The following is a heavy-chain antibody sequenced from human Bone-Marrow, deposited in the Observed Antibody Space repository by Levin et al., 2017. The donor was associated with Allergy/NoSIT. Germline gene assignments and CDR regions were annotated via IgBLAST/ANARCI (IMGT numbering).Heavy chain of an antibody. CDR3: ARDALRYVDSDRDQYYYMDV. CDR2: IWYNGNKK. J-gene: IGHJ6*03. V-gene: IGHV3-33*01. D-gene: IGHD3-9*01. CDR1: EFTFRNYG. Sequence: GGSLRLSCTASEFTFRNYGMHWVRQAPGKGLEWVAVIWYNGNKKFYADFVKGRFTISRDNSKKTMFLQINSLRADDTAVYYCARDALRYVDSDRDQYYYMDVWGKGTTVTVS.